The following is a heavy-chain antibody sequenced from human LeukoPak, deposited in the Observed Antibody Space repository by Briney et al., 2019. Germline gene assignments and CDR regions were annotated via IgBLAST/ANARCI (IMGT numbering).Heavy chain of an antibody. J-gene: IGHJ6*03. Sequence: SETLSLTCTVSGGSISSYYWSWIRQPPGKGLEWIRYIYYSGSTNYNPSLKSRVTISVDTSKNQFSLKLSSVTAADTAVYYCARDTRIAVAGTADAYYYYYMDVWGKGSTVTVSS. CDR1: GGSISSYY. D-gene: IGHD6-19*01. CDR2: IYYSGST. CDR3: ARDTRIAVAGTADAYYYYYMDV. V-gene: IGHV4-59*01.